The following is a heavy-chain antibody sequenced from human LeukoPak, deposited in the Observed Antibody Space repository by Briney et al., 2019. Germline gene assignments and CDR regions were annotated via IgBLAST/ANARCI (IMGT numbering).Heavy chain of an antibody. CDR1: GYAFTCYG. J-gene: IGHJ6*02. D-gene: IGHD3-3*01. Sequence: GSSVKVSCKSSGYAFTCYGISWVRLAPGQGLELVGWIGVSNGDRNYYYKLSGRVTMTTDPSTSKAYMKLRSLRSDDTAVYYCARDPTPILRFLEWSRYGMDVWGQGTTVTVSS. V-gene: IGHV1-18*01. CDR2: IGVSNGDR. CDR3: ARDPTPILRFLEWSRYGMDV.